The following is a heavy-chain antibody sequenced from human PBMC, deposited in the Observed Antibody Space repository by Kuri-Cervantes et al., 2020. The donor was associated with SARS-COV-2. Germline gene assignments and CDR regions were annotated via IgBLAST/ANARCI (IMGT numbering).Heavy chain of an antibody. CDR1: GATFSSYA. CDR2: IIPIFGTA. CDR3: ARGGSSYSSSWFDYYFDY. Sequence: SVKVSCKASGATFSSYAISWVRQAPGQGLEWMGRIIPIFGTANYAQKFLGRITITADKSTSTAYMELSSLRSEDTAVYYCARGGSSYSSSWFDYYFDYWGQGTLVTVSS. D-gene: IGHD6-13*01. J-gene: IGHJ4*02. V-gene: IGHV1-69*06.